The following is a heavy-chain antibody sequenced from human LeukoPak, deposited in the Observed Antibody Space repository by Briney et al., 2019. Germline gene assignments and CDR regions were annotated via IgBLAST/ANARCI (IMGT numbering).Heavy chain of an antibody. V-gene: IGHV1-8*01. J-gene: IGHJ4*02. CDR2: MNPNSDNA. CDR1: GYTFTSYD. Sequence: ASVKVSCKASGYTFTSYDINWVRQAPGQGLEWMGWMNPNSDNAGYARKFQGRVTMTRNPSISTAYMELSSLRSEDTAVYYCARNVRDTGAFDYWGQRTLVTVSS. CDR3: ARNVRDTGAFDY. D-gene: IGHD5-18*01.